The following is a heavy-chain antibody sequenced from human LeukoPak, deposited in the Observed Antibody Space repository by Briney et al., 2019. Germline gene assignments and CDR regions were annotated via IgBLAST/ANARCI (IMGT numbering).Heavy chain of an antibody. CDR1: GFTFSSYA. J-gene: IGHJ4*02. CDR3: ARDGYYYDSSGYSYYFDY. Sequence: PGGSLRLSCAASGFTFSSYAMSWVRQAPGKGLEWVSAISGSGGSTYYADSVKGRFTISRDNSKNTLYLQMNSLRAEDTAVYYCARDGYYYDSSGYSYYFDYWGQGTLVTVSS. V-gene: IGHV3-23*01. CDR2: ISGSGGST. D-gene: IGHD3-22*01.